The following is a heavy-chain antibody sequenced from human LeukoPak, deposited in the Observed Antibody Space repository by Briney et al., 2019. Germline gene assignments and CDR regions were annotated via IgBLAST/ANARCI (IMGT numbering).Heavy chain of an antibody. V-gene: IGHV3-23*01. Sequence: GGSLRLSCAASGITFSSYGMSWVRQAPGKGLEWVSSISSTGGTTYYADSVKGRFTISRDNAKNSLYLQMNSLRAEDTAVYYCARAPGYYDSSGYHFDYWGQGTLVTVSS. CDR2: ISSTGGTT. CDR3: ARAPGYYDSSGYHFDY. D-gene: IGHD3-22*01. J-gene: IGHJ4*02. CDR1: GITFSSYG.